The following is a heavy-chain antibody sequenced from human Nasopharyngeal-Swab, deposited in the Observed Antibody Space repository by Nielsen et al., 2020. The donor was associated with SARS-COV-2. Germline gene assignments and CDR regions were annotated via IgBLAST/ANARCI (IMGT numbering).Heavy chain of an antibody. CDR3: ARTTRQKEYCSSTSCHGAYYYYYMDV. Sequence: SGPTLVKPTQTLTLTCTFSGFSLSTSGMCVSWIRQPPGKALEWLALIDWDDDKYYSTSLKTRLTISKDTSKNQVVLTMTNMNPVDTATYYCARTTRQKEYCSSTSCHGAYYYYYMDVWGKGTTVTVSS. CDR1: GFSLSTSGMC. V-gene: IGHV2-70*01. CDR2: IDWDDDK. J-gene: IGHJ6*03. D-gene: IGHD2-2*01.